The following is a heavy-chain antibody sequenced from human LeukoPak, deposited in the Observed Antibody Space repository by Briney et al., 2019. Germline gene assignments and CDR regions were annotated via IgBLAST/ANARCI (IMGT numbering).Heavy chain of an antibody. CDR3: ARDPSIAAAGLYNYCGMDV. V-gene: IGHV1-18*01. CDR2: SSGYNGNT. D-gene: IGHD6-13*01. J-gene: IGHJ6*02. CDR1: GYTFTSYG. Sequence: GASVTVSCKASGYTFTSYGISWVRQAPGQGREWMGLSSGYNGNTNYAQKRQGRVALTTDTSTSTAYMELWSLRSDDTAVYYCARDPSIAAAGLYNYCGMDVWGQGTPVTVSS.